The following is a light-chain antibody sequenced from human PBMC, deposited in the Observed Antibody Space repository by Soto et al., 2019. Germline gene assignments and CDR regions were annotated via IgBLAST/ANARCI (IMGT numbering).Light chain of an antibody. CDR1: SSNIGSNT. CDR2: SNN. Sequence: QSVLTQPPSASGTPGQRVTISCSGRSSNIGSNTVNWYQQLPGTAPKLLIYSNNKRPSGVPDRFSGSKSGTSASLAISGLQSEDEADYYCAAWDDSLSGVFGGGTQLTVL. V-gene: IGLV1-44*01. CDR3: AAWDDSLSGV. J-gene: IGLJ2*01.